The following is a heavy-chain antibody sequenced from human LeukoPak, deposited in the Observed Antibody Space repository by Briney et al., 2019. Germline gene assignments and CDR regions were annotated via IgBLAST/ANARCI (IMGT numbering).Heavy chain of an antibody. CDR2: IRYDGSNK. D-gene: IGHD2-15*01. Sequence: GGSLRLSCAASGFTFSSYGMHWVRQAPGKGLEWVAFIRYDGSNKYYADSVKGRFTISRDNAKNSLYLQMNSLRAEDTAVYYCARVGCSGGSCYYYYYMDVWGKGTTVTVSS. J-gene: IGHJ6*03. CDR3: ARVGCSGGSCYYYYYMDV. CDR1: GFTFSSYG. V-gene: IGHV3-30*02.